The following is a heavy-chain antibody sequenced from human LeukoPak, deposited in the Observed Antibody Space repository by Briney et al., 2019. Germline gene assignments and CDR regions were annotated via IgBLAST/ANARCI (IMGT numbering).Heavy chain of an antibody. Sequence: ASVKVSCKASGYTFTSYDINWVRQATGQGREWMGWMNPNIGNTGYAQKFQGRVTMTRNTSISTAYMELSSLRSEDTAVYYCARGITSGPFYDFWSGYSGGYYYYMDVWGKGTTVTVSS. CDR2: MNPNIGNT. CDR3: ARGITSGPFYDFWSGYSGGYYYYMDV. V-gene: IGHV1-8*01. J-gene: IGHJ6*03. D-gene: IGHD3-3*01. CDR1: GYTFTSYD.